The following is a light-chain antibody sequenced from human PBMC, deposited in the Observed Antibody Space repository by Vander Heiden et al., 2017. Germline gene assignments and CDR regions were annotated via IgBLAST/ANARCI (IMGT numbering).Light chain of an antibody. V-gene: IGLV3-1*01. CDR2: KDN. J-gene: IGLJ2*01. Sequence: SSELTQPPSVSVSPGQTAPIPCSGDKWGDKYACWYQQKPGQSPLLVIYKDNNRPAGIPERFSGSNSGTTATLTISGTQAMDEADYYCQAWDSSTVVFGGGTKLTVL. CDR1: KWGDKY. CDR3: QAWDSSTVV.